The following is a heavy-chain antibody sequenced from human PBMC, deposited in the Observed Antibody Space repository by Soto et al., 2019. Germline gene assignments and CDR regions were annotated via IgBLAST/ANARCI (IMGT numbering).Heavy chain of an antibody. CDR1: GFTFSSYG. V-gene: IGHV3-33*01. D-gene: IGHD3-9*01. J-gene: IGHJ4*02. CDR3: ARSVALTGYPLDY. CDR2: IWYDGSNK. Sequence: GGSLRLSCAASGFTFSSYGMHWVRQAPGKGLEWVAVIWYDGSNKYYADSVKGRFTISRDNSKNTLYLQMNSLRAEDTAVYYCARSVALTGYPLDYWGQGTLVTVSS.